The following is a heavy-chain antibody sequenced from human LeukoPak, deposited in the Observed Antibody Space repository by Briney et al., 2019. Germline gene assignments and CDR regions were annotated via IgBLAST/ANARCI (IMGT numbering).Heavy chain of an antibody. CDR3: ANLRLGEFLGDAFDI. V-gene: IGHV3-53*01. CDR2: IYSGGST. CDR1: GFTFSSSY. J-gene: IGHJ3*02. D-gene: IGHD3-16*01. Sequence: GGSLRLSCAASGFTFSSSYMSWVRQAPGKGLEWVSVIYSGGSTYYADSVKGRFTISRDNSKNTLYLQMNSLRAEDTAVYYCANLRLGEFLGDAFDIWGQGTMVTVSS.